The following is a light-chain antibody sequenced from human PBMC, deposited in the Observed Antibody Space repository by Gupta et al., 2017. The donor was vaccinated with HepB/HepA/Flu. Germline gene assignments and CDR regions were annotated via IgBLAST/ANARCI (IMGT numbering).Light chain of an antibody. V-gene: IGKV2D-29*01. Sequence: DIVMTQTPLSLSVTPGQPASISCKSSQSLLYTNGKIYLYWYLQKPGQPPQFLIYEASNRVSGVPDRFSGSGSGTDFTLKISRVEADDVGVYYCKKNIPDPRTFGHGTKVDIK. J-gene: IGKJ3*01. CDR3: KKNIPDPRT. CDR1: QSLLYTNGKIY. CDR2: EAS.